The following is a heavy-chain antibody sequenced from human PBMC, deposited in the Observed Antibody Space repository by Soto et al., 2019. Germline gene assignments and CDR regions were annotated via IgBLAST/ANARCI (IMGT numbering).Heavy chain of an antibody. CDR1: GFTFDDYA. CDR2: ISESGGST. Sequence: GGSLRLSCAASGFTFDDYAMHWVRQAPGKGLEWVSVISESGGSTHYADSVRGRFTVSRDNSKNSLSLRMNSLRDEDTAVYFCAKRSPYSSGWYSPIFDYWGQGALVTVSS. V-gene: IGHV3-23*01. D-gene: IGHD6-13*01. CDR3: AKRSPYSSGWYSPIFDY. J-gene: IGHJ4*02.